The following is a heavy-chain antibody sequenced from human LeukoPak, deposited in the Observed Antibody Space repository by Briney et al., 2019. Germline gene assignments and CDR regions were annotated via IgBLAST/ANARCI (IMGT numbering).Heavy chain of an antibody. Sequence: SGGSLRLSCAASGFTFSSYSMNWVRQAPGKGLEWVSYISSSSSTIYYADSVKGRFTISRDNAKNSLYLQMNSLRAEDTAVYYCARALITSDPDYGDYGLDYWGQGTLVTVSS. J-gene: IGHJ4*02. CDR1: GFTFSSYS. D-gene: IGHD4-17*01. V-gene: IGHV3-48*01. CDR2: ISSSSSTI. CDR3: ARALITSDPDYGDYGLDY.